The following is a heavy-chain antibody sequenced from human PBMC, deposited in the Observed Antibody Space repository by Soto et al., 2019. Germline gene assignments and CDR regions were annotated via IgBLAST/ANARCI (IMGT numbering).Heavy chain of an antibody. J-gene: IGHJ2*01. CDR2: ISSSSSTI. V-gene: IGHV3-48*02. CDR1: GFTFSSYS. Sequence: EVQLVESGGGLVQPGGSLRLSCAASGFTFSSYSMNWVRQAPGKGLEWVSYISSSSSTIYYADSVKGRFTISRDNAKNSLYLQMNSLGDEDTAVYYCARVLVVVRIWYFDLWGRGTLVTVSS. D-gene: IGHD2-15*01. CDR3: ARVLVVVRIWYFDL.